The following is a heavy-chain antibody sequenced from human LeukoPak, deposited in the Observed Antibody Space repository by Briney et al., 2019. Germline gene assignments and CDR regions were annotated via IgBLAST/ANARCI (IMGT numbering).Heavy chain of an antibody. CDR2: IYYSGST. V-gene: IGHV4-59*08. J-gene: IGHJ3*02. Sequence: SETLSFTCTVSGGSISSYYWSWIRQPPGKGLEWIGYIYYSGSTNYNPSLKSRVTISVDTSKNQFSLKLSSVTAADTAVYYCARLGDGAGAFDIWGQGTMVTVS. CDR3: ARLGDGAGAFDI. D-gene: IGHD3-3*01. CDR1: GGSISSYY.